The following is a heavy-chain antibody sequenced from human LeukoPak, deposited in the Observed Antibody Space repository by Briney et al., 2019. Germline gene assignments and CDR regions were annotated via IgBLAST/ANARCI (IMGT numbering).Heavy chain of an antibody. CDR3: AKGPPLRDYGMDV. CDR1: GFTFSSYA. V-gene: IGHV3-30*04. J-gene: IGHJ6*02. Sequence: PGRSLRLSCAASGFTFSSYAMHWVRQAPGKGLEWVAVISYDGSNKYYADSVKGRFTISRDNAKNSLYLQMNSLRAEDTALYYCAKGPPLRDYGMDVWGQGTTVTVSS. D-gene: IGHD2-21*02. CDR2: ISYDGSNK.